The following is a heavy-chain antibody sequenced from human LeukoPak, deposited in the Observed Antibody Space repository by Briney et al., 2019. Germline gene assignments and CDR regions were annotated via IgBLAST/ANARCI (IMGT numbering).Heavy chain of an antibody. CDR1: GFTFSNYA. J-gene: IGHJ4*02. V-gene: IGHV3-23*01. CDR2: ISGSGGST. D-gene: IGHD6-13*01. Sequence: GRSLRLSCAASGFTFSNYAMSWVRQAPGKWLEWVSGISGSGGSTYYADSVKGRFTISRDNTKNSLYLQMNSLRAEDTAVYYCARDLGAAAGEGAFDYWGQGTLVTVSS. CDR3: ARDLGAAAGEGAFDY.